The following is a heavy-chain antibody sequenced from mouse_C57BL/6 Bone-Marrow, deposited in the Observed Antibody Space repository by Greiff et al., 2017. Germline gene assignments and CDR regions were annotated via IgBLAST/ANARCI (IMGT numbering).Heavy chain of an antibody. J-gene: IGHJ4*01. CDR3: ARLLRGPGGYYAMDY. CDR2: ISNLAYSI. Sequence: EVKLVESGGGLVQPGGSLKLSCAASGFTFSDYGMAWVRQAPRKGPEWVAFISNLAYSIYYADTVTGRFTISRENAKNTLYLEMSSLRSEDTAMYYCARLLRGPGGYYAMDYWGQGTSVTVSS. D-gene: IGHD1-1*01. CDR1: GFTFSDYG. V-gene: IGHV5-15*01.